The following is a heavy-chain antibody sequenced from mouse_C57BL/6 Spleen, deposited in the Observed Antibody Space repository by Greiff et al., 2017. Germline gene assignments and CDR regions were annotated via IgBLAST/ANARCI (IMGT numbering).Heavy chain of an antibody. V-gene: IGHV1-55*01. J-gene: IGHJ2*01. CDR2: ICPGSGST. CDR3: ARGGSNYGIDY. D-gene: IGHD2-5*01. CDR1: GYTFTSYW. Sequence: QVQLQQPGAELVKPGASVKMSCTASGYTFTSYWITWVKQRPGQGLEWIGDICPGSGSTNYNEKFKSKATLTVDTSSSTAYMQLSSLTSEDSAVYYCARGGSNYGIDYWGQGTTLTVSS.